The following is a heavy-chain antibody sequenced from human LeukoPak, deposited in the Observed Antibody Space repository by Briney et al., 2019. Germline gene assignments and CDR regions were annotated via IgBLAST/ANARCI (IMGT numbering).Heavy chain of an antibody. V-gene: IGHV3-48*03. J-gene: IGHJ4*02. CDR3: ARDGVRGYCSSTSCYFD. Sequence: PGGSLRLSCAAPGFTFSSYEMNWVRQAPGKGLEWVSYISSSGSTIYYADSVKGRFTISRDNAKNSLYLQMNSLRAEDTAVYYCARDGVRGYCSSTSCYFDWGQGTLVTVSS. CDR2: ISSSGSTI. CDR1: GFTFSSYE. D-gene: IGHD2-2*01.